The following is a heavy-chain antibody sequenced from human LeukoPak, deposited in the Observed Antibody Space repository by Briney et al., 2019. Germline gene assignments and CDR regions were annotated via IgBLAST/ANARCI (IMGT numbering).Heavy chain of an antibody. J-gene: IGHJ4*02. D-gene: IGHD6-13*01. CDR1: GYTFAGYY. V-gene: IGHV1-2*04. CDR2: INPNSGGT. CDR3: ARDSSSWYDFDY. Sequence: ASVKVSCKASGYTFAGYYMHWVRQAPGQGLERMGWINPNSGGTNYAQKFQGWVTMTRDTSISTAYMELSRLRSDDTAVYYCARDSSSWYDFDYWGQGTLVTVSS.